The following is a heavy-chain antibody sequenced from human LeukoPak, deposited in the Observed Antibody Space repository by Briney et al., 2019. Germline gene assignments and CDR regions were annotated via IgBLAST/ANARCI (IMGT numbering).Heavy chain of an antibody. CDR1: GFAFSSNA. CDR2: ISGGGDYT. J-gene: IGHJ1*01. CDR3: AKESYYGSGSYKYFQH. V-gene: IGHV3-23*01. Sequence: PGGSLTLSSAASGFAFSSNAMSWVRQAPGKGLEWVSTISGGGDYTSYADSVKGRFTISRDNPKNTLYLQMNSLRAEDTAAYYCAKESYYGSGSYKYFQHWGKGTLATVSS. D-gene: IGHD3-10*01.